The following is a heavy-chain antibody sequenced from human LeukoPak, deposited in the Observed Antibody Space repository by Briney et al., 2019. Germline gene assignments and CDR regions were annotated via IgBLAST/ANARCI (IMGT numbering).Heavy chain of an antibody. D-gene: IGHD2-2*01. CDR3: ARVLVPAAKVGAFDI. V-gene: IGHV1-18*01. CDR1: GYTFTSYG. CDR2: ISAYNGNT. Sequence: ASVKVSCKASGYTFTSYGISWVRQAPGQGLEWMGWISAYNGNTNYAQKLQGRVTMTTDTSTSTAYMELRSLRSDDTAVYYCARVLVPAAKVGAFDIWGQGTMVTVSS. J-gene: IGHJ3*02.